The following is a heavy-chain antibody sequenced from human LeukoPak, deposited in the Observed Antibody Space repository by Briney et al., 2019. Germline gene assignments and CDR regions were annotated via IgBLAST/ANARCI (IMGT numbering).Heavy chain of an antibody. CDR3: VRTEVSSGSEDY. CDR2: IYYSGST. D-gene: IGHD6-19*01. V-gene: IGHV4-30-4*08. CDR1: GGSNISSAYY. J-gene: IGHJ4*02. Sequence: SETLSLTCTVSGGSNISSAYYWSWIRQPPGKGLEWIGYIYYSGSTYYNPSLKSRVTISLDTSKNQFSLKLSSVTAADTAVYYCVRTEVSSGSEDYWGQGTLVTVSS.